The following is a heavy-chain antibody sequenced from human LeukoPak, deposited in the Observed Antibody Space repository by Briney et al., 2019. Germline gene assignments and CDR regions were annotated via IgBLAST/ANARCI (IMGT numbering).Heavy chain of an antibody. D-gene: IGHD1-26*01. CDR1: GGSISSYY. Sequence: SETLSLTCTVSGGSISSYYWSWIRQPPGKGLEWIGYIYYRGSTNYNPSLKSRVTISVDTSKNQFSLKLSSVTAADTAVYYCARTAGSGSYFYPDYWGQGTLVTVSS. V-gene: IGHV4-59*01. J-gene: IGHJ4*02. CDR2: IYYRGST. CDR3: ARTAGSGSYFYPDY.